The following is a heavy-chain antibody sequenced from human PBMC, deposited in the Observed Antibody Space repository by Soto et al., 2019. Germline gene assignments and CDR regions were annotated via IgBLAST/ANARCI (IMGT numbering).Heavy chain of an antibody. CDR3: AKDQGHRAVAGTYYYYGMDV. V-gene: IGHV3-30*18. Sequence: GGSLRLSCAASGFTFSSYGMHWVRQAPGNGLEWVAVISYDGSNKYYADSVKGRFTISRDNSKNTLYLQMNSLRAEDTAVYYCAKDQGHRAVAGTYYYYGMDVWGQGTTVTVSS. D-gene: IGHD6-19*01. J-gene: IGHJ6*02. CDR2: ISYDGSNK. CDR1: GFTFSSYG.